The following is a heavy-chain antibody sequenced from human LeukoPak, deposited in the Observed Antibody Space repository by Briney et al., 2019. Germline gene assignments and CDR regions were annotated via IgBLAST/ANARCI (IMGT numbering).Heavy chain of an antibody. V-gene: IGHV4-59*06. D-gene: IGHD3-16*02. Sequence: PSETLSLTCTVSGGSISSYYWSWIRQHPGKGLEYIGYIYYSGSTYYNPSLKSRVTISVDTSKNQFSLKVSSVTVADTAVYYCARGIIGAIYYYYGMDVWGQGTTVTVSS. CDR2: IYYSGST. J-gene: IGHJ6*02. CDR3: ARGIIGAIYYYYGMDV. CDR1: GGSISSYY.